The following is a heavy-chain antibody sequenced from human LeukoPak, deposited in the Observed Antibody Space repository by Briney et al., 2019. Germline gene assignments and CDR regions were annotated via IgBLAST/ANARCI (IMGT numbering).Heavy chain of an antibody. V-gene: IGHV1-18*01. CDR2: ISAYNGNT. CDR1: GYTFTSYG. Sequence: ASVKVSCKASGYTFTSYGISWVRQAPGQGLEWMGWISAYNGNTNYAQKLQGRVTMTTDTSTSTAYMELRSLSSDDTAVYYCGYCSGGSCYSNWFDPWGQGTLVTVSS. CDR3: GYCSGGSCYSNWFDP. D-gene: IGHD2-15*01. J-gene: IGHJ5*02.